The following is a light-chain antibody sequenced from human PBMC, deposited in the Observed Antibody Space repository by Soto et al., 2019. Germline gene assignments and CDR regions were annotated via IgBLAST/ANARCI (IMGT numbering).Light chain of an antibody. J-gene: IGLJ1*01. CDR1: NIGSKT. Sequence: ELTQPPSVSVAPGQTARITCGGHNIGSKTVHWYQQMPGQAPVLVIYDDSDRPSGIPERFSGSNSGNTATLTISRVEAGDEAVYYCQVWDTTSDQLYVFGTGTKVTV. V-gene: IGLV3-21*02. CDR3: QVWDTTSDQLYV. CDR2: DDS.